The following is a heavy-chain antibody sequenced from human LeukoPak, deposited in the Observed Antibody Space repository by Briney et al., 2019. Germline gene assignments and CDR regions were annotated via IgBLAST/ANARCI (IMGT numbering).Heavy chain of an antibody. Sequence: GGSLRLSCAASGFTFSDYYMSWVRQAPGKGLEWVSAISGSGGSTYYADSVKGRFTISRDNSKNTLYLQMNSLRAEDTAVYYCAKVEVCDWNYAGGCGAFDIWGQGTMVTVSS. J-gene: IGHJ3*02. CDR1: GFTFSDYY. CDR2: ISGSGGST. D-gene: IGHD1-7*01. CDR3: AKVEVCDWNYAGGCGAFDI. V-gene: IGHV3-23*01.